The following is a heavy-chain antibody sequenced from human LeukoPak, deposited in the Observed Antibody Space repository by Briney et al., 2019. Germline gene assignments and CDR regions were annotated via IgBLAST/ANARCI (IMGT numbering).Heavy chain of an antibody. V-gene: IGHV1-46*01. Sequence: GASVKVSYKASGYTFTSYYMHWVRQAPGEGRERMGIINPSGGRTSYAQKFQGRVTMTRDTSASTVYMELSSLRSEDTAVYYCARDGYRVVVVAATLNYYMDVWGKGTTVTVSS. J-gene: IGHJ6*03. D-gene: IGHD2-15*01. CDR1: GYTFTSYY. CDR2: INPSGGRT. CDR3: ARDGYRVVVVAATLNYYMDV.